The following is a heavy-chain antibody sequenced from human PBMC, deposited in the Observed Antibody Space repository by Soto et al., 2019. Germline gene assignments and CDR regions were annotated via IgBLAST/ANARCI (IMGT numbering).Heavy chain of an antibody. V-gene: IGHV3-30*18. D-gene: IGHD6-19*01. Sequence: VQLVESGGGVVQPGRSLRLSCAASGFTFSDYAMHWVRQAPGKGLEWVAVVSHDGRNTHYADSVKGRFTISRDSSKNTVSLEMTSLRAEDTAVYYCAKGRRQWLVTSDFNYWGQGVLVTVSS. J-gene: IGHJ4*02. CDR1: GFTFSDYA. CDR2: VSHDGRNT. CDR3: AKGRRQWLVTSDFNY.